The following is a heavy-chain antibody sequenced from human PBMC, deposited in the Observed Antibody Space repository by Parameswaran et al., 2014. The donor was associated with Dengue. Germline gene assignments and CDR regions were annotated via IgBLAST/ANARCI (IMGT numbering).Heavy chain of an antibody. CDR3: AREEDMTTIFAAFDI. CDR2: ISPTSGVA. V-gene: IGHV1-2*06. J-gene: IGHJ3*02. Sequence: WVRQAPGQGLEWMGRISPTSGVANYAQKFRDRVTMTRDTSKYTAYMELTRLRSDDTAVYYCAREEDMTTIFAAFDIWGQGTMVTVS. D-gene: IGHD5-24*01.